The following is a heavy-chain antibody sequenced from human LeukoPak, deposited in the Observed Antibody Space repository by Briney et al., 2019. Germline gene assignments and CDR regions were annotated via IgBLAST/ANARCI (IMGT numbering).Heavy chain of an antibody. Sequence: PGGSLRLPCAASGFTVSSNYMSWVRQAPGNGLEWVSVIYSGGSTYYADSVKGRFTISRDNSKNTLYLQMNSLRAEDTAVYYCARVYGAVTYYFDYWGQGTLVTVSS. D-gene: IGHD4-17*01. V-gene: IGHV3-66*01. CDR3: ARVYGAVTYYFDY. CDR1: GFTVSSNY. J-gene: IGHJ4*02. CDR2: IYSGGST.